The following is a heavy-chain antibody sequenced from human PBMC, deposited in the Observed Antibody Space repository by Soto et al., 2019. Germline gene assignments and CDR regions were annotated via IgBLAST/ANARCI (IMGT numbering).Heavy chain of an antibody. Sequence: QVQLVESEGGVVQPGRSLRLSCTASGFIISNYGMHWVRQAPGKGLEWVAVISYHGINKYYADSVKGRFTISRDNSKNTLYLQMDSLRSEDTALYYCGKYSDYGDHRDWFDPWGHGTQVIVSP. V-gene: IGHV3-30*18. CDR3: GKYSDYGDHRDWFDP. J-gene: IGHJ5*02. CDR2: ISYHGINK. D-gene: IGHD4-17*01. CDR1: GFIISNYG.